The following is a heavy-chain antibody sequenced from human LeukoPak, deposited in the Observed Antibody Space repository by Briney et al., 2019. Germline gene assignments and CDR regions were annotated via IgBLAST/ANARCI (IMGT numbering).Heavy chain of an antibody. CDR3: ARGRYCSGGSCPHYFDY. V-gene: IGHV4-59*08. CDR2: IYYSGST. CDR1: GGSISSYY. Sequence: SETLSLTCTVSGGSISSYYWSWIRQPPGKGLEWIGYIYYSGSTNYNPSLKSRVTISVDTSKNQFSLKLSSVTAADTAVYYCARGRYCSGGSCPHYFDYWGQGTLVTVSS. D-gene: IGHD2-15*01. J-gene: IGHJ4*02.